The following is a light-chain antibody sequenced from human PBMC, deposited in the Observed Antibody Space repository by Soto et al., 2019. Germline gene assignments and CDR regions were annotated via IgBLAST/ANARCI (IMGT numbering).Light chain of an antibody. CDR3: QQSYSTLLS. J-gene: IGKJ4*01. Sequence: DIELTQSPSSLSASVGDRVTITCRASQSISTYLNWYQQKGGKAPKLLIHGASSLQSGVPLRFSATGSGTAFSLTIMSLQPEDFATYYCQQSYSTLLSFGGGTKVEI. CDR1: QSISTY. V-gene: IGKV1-39*01. CDR2: GAS.